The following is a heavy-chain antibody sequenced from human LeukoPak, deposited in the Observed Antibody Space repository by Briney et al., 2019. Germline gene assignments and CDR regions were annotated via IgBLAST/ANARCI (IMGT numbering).Heavy chain of an antibody. CDR1: GFTFSSYS. J-gene: IGHJ6*02. CDR3: ARALNHRPSYGSGSYYSEKLKPYYYYGMDV. Sequence: PGGSLRLSCAASGFTFSSYSMNWVRQAPGKGLEWVSSISSSSSYIYYADSVKGRFTISRDNAKNSLYLQMNSLRAEDTAVYYCARALNHRPSYGSGSYYSEKLKPYYYYGMDVWGQGTTVTVSS. D-gene: IGHD3-10*01. CDR2: ISSSSSYI. V-gene: IGHV3-21*01.